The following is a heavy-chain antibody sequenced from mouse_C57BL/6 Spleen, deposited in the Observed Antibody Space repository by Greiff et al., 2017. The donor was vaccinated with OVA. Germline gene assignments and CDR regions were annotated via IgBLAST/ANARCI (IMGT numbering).Heavy chain of an antibody. D-gene: IGHD1-1*01. CDR3: ARNYYYGSSPGFAY. CDR1: GYTFTSYW. V-gene: IGHV1-50*01. CDR2: IDPSDSYT. Sequence: QVQLQQPGAELVKPGASVKLSCKASGYTFTSYWMQWVKQRPGQGLEWIGEIDPSDSYTNYNQKFKGKATLTVDTSSSTAYMQLSSLTSEDSAVYYCARNYYYGSSPGFAYWGQGTLVTVSA. J-gene: IGHJ3*01.